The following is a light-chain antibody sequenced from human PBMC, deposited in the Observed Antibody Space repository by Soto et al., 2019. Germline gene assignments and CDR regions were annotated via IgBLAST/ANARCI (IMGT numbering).Light chain of an antibody. CDR1: SSDIGAYYF. J-gene: IGLJ1*01. Sequence: QSALTQPASVSGSPGGSITISCTGTSSDIGAYYFVHWYQQLPGKAPKLILYDNSNRPSGVPDRFSGSKSGTSASLAITGLQAEDEADYYCQSYDSSLSGSRVFGTGTKVTVL. V-gene: IGLV1-40*01. CDR3: QSYDSSLSGSRV. CDR2: DNS.